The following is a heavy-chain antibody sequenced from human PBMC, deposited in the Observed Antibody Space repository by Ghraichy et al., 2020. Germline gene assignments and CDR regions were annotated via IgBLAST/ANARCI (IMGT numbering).Heavy chain of an antibody. CDR1: GGSISSGSYY. D-gene: IGHD2-2*01. CDR3: ARSQLSSSTSCYGLCPNWFDP. CDR2: IYTSGST. V-gene: IGHV4-61*02. Sequence: SETLSLTCTVSGGSISSGSYYWSWIRQPAGKGLEWIGRIYTSGSTNYNPSLKSRVTISVDTSKNQFSLKLSSVTAADTAVYYCARSQLSSSTSCYGLCPNWFDPWGQGTLVTVSS. J-gene: IGHJ5*02.